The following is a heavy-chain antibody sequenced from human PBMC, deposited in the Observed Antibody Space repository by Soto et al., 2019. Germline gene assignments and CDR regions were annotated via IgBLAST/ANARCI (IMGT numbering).Heavy chain of an antibody. V-gene: IGHV4-59*01. Sequence: QVQLQESGPGLVKPSETLSLTCSISGGSISDYQWNWIRQPPGKGLEWIGYIYYSGRTNYNLSLKSRLTISLDTSTRQFSLRLRSVTAADTAVYYCARMRGLGEISPYLDYWGQGALVTVSS. J-gene: IGHJ4*02. CDR1: GGSISDYQ. D-gene: IGHD3-16*01. CDR3: ARMRGLGEISPYLDY. CDR2: IYYSGRT.